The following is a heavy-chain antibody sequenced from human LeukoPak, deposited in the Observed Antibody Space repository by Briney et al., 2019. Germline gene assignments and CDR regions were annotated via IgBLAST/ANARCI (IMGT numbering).Heavy chain of an antibody. CDR1: GGSISSSAYH. D-gene: IGHD3-22*01. Sequence: SETLSLTCTVSGGSISSSAYHWGWIRQPPGKGLEWIGSIHNSGSTYYNPSLKSRVTISVDTSKNQFSLKLSSVTAADTAVYYCARFGSTMIVLDWGQGTLVTVSS. CDR2: IHNSGST. V-gene: IGHV4-39*07. J-gene: IGHJ4*02. CDR3: ARFGSTMIVLD.